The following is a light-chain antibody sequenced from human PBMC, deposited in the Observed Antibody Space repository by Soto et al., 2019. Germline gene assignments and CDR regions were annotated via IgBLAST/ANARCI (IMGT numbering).Light chain of an antibody. J-gene: IGLJ2*01. Sequence: QSALTQPASVSGSPGQSITISCTGTSSDVGVYNYVSWYQQHPGKAPKLMIYEVSNRPSGDSDRFSGSKSGNTASLTISGLQAEDEADYYCSSYTSSSKVVFGGGTKLPVL. V-gene: IGLV2-14*01. CDR2: EVS. CDR3: SSYTSSSKVV. CDR1: SSDVGVYNY.